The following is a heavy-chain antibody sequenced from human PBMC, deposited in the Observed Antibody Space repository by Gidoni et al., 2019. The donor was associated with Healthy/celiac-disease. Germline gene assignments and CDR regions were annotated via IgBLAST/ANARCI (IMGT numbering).Heavy chain of an antibody. Sequence: QVQLVQSGAEVKKPGASVKVSCKASGSTFTGYYMHWVRQAPGQGLEWMGWINPNSGGTKYAQKFQGRVTMTRDTSISTADMELSRLRSDDTAVYYCARGSSGTPDAFEIWGQGTMVTVSS. CDR2: INPNSGGT. J-gene: IGHJ3*02. D-gene: IGHD2-15*01. CDR3: ARGSSGTPDAFEI. V-gene: IGHV1-2*02. CDR1: GSTFTGYY.